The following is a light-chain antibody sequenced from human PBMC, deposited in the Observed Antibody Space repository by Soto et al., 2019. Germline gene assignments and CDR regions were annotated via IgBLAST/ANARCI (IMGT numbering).Light chain of an antibody. CDR2: EVS. J-gene: IGLJ1*01. V-gene: IGLV2-23*02. Sequence: QSVLTQPASVSGSPGQSITSSCTGTSSDVGSYNLVSWYQQHPGKAPKLMIYEVSKRPSGVSNRFSGSKSGNTASLTISGLQAEDEADYYCCSYAGSSTFAYVFGTGTKVT. CDR3: CSYAGSSTFAYV. CDR1: SSDVGSYNL.